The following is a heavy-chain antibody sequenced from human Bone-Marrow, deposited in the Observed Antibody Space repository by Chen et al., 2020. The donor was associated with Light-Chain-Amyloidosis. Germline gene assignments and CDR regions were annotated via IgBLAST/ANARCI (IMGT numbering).Heavy chain of an antibody. CDR1: GFIFSDYS. V-gene: IGHV3-23*04. Sequence: EVVLEESGGDLVQPGGSLRLSCAASGFIFSDYSMTWVRQAPGKGLDWVSAITSSGSGTDYADSVRGRFIISRDNSKNILYLHMNSLRVEDTAVYYWVKRRFLSYGDLDHWGQGTLVTVSS. J-gene: IGHJ4*02. CDR2: ITSSGSGT. D-gene: IGHD4-17*01. CDR3: VKRRFLSYGDLDH.